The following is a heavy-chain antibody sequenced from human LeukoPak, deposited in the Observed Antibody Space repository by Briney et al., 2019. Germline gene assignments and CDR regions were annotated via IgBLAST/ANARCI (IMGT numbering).Heavy chain of an antibody. CDR1: GFTFSSYA. V-gene: IGHV3-30-3*01. CDR2: ISYDGSNK. D-gene: IGHD2-2*02. Sequence: GGSLRLSCAASGFTFSSYAMHWVRQAPGKGLEWVAVISYDGSNKYYADSVKGRFTISRDNSKNTLYLQMNSLRAEDTAVYYCARDRQLLYRSGTFDYWGQGTLVTVSS. CDR3: ARDRQLLYRSGTFDY. J-gene: IGHJ4*02.